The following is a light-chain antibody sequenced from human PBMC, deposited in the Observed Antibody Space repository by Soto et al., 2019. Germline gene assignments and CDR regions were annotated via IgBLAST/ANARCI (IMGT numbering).Light chain of an antibody. Sequence: DIHMRQSPSTLSASXGDRVTIICRVSEGISSSLAWYQQKQGXAPYPRXYAASTLQSGGPPRFSGSGYATEFTRTISSLQPEDFASYYRQLLDSFPLTFGQGTRLEIK. V-gene: IGKV1-9*01. CDR3: QLLDSFPLT. J-gene: IGKJ5*01. CDR2: AAS. CDR1: EGISSS.